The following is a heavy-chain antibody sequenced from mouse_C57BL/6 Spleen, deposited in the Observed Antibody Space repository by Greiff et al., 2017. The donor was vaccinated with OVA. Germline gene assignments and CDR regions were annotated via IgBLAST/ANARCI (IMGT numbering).Heavy chain of an antibody. CDR2: IDPSDSYT. Sequence: QVQLQQPGAELVMPGASVKLSCKASGYTFTSYWMHWVKQRPGQGLEWIGEIDPSDSYTNYNQKFKGKSTLTVDKSSSTAYMQLSSLTSEDSAVYYGARGVTTRYYFDYWGQGTTLTVSS. D-gene: IGHD2-2*01. CDR1: GYTFTSYW. J-gene: IGHJ2*01. CDR3: ARGVTTRYYFDY. V-gene: IGHV1-69*01.